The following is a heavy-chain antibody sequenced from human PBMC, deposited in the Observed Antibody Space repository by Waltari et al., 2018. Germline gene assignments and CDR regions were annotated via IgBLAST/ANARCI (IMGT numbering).Heavy chain of an antibody. Sequence: EVQLLESGGGLVQPGGSLRLSCAASGFTFSTFAMSWIRQAPGKGLEWVSTLSGGGGSTYYADSVRGRFAVSRDNSRNTLSLQLHSLGVDDTAVYYCAKVNKISASAAYYFDFWGQGALVTVSS. D-gene: IGHD2-21*01. V-gene: IGHV3-23*01. J-gene: IGHJ4*02. CDR3: AKVNKISASAAYYFDF. CDR2: LSGGGGST. CDR1: GFTFSTFA.